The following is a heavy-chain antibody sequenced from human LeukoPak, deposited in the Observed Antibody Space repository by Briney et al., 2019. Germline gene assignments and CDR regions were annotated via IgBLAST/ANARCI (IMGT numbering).Heavy chain of an antibody. D-gene: IGHD5-24*01. CDR1: GGSISSGSYD. CDR2: IYTSGST. CDR3: ARGRDGYNFLNRGEYYYFDY. Sequence: TASETLSLTCTVSGGSISSGSYDWSWIRQPAGKGLEWIGRIYTSGSTNYHPSLKSRVTISVDTGKNQFSLKLNSVTAADTAVYYCARGRDGYNFLNRGEYYYFDYWGQGTLVTVSS. V-gene: IGHV4-61*02. J-gene: IGHJ4*02.